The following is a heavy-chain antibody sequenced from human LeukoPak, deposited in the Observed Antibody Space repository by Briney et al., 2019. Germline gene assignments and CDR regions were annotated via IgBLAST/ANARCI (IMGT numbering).Heavy chain of an antibody. Sequence: PGGSLRLSCAASGFTFSSYSMNWVRQAPGKGLEWVSSISSSSSYIYYADSVKGRFTISRDNAKNSLYLQMNSLRAEDTAVYYCARDFGSSWTNFDYWGQGTLVAVSS. CDR2: ISSSSSYI. J-gene: IGHJ4*02. CDR1: GFTFSSYS. D-gene: IGHD6-13*01. CDR3: ARDFGSSWTNFDY. V-gene: IGHV3-21*01.